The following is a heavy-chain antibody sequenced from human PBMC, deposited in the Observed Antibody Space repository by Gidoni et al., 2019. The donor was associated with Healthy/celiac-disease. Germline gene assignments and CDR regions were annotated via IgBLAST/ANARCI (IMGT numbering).Heavy chain of an antibody. CDR1: CFTFSNAW. CDR3: NTGRTVTGDY. J-gene: IGHJ4*02. D-gene: IGHD4-4*01. CDR2: SKSKTDGGTT. V-gene: IGHV3-15*01. Sequence: ELQLVESGGGLVKHGGSLRLSCAASCFTFSNAWMCWVRQAPGKGLEGVGSSKSKTDGGTTDYAAPVKGRFTISRDDSKNTLYLQMNSLKTEDTAVYYCNTGRTVTGDYWGQGTLVTVSS.